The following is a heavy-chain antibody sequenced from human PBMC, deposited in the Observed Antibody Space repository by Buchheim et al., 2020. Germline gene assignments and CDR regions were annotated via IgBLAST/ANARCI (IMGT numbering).Heavy chain of an antibody. CDR2: INSDGSST. CDR3: ARDPLLNGGTLDY. D-gene: IGHD1-1*01. J-gene: IGHJ4*02. CDR1: GFTFSDLW. Sequence: VQLVESGGGLVQPGGSLRLSCAASGFTFSDLWMHWVRQTPGKGLLWVSRINSDGSSTIYGESVKGRFTVSRDNAKNTLYLQMNSLRAEDTCVYYCARDPLLNGGTLDYWGQGT. V-gene: IGHV3-74*01.